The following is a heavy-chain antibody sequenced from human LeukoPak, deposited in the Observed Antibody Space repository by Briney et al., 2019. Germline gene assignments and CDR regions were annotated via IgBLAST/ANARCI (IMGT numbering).Heavy chain of an antibody. J-gene: IGHJ4*02. Sequence: PGRSLRLSCAASGFTFSSYAMSWVRQAPGKGLEWVSAISGSGGSTYYADSVKGRFTISRDNAKNSLYLQMNSLRAEDTALCYCAKADYGGPMGSLDYWGQGTLVTVSS. CDR3: AKADYGGPMGSLDY. D-gene: IGHD4-23*01. CDR2: ISGSGGST. CDR1: GFTFSSYA. V-gene: IGHV3-23*01.